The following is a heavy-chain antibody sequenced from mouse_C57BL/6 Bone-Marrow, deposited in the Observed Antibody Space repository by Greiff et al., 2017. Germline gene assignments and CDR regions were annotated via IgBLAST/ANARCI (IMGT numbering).Heavy chain of an antibody. Sequence: QVQLQQSGAELVKPGASVKLSCKASGYTFTSYWMHWVKQRPGRGLEWLGRIDHISGGNKYYEKFKSKAKSTVDKPTGTAYMQLSSLTSEDSAVYYCAREEAYYSKYFDYWGQGTTLTVSS. CDR1: GYTFTSYW. J-gene: IGHJ2*01. D-gene: IGHD2-5*01. V-gene: IGHV1-72*01. CDR3: AREEAYYSKYFDY. CDR2: IDHISGGN.